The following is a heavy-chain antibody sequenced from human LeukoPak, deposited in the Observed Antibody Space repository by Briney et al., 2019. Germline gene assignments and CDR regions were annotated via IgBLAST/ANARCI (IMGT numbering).Heavy chain of an antibody. J-gene: IGHJ4*02. Sequence: GGSLRLSCAASGFTFSSYWMHWVRQAPGKGLVWVSRINTDGSSTSYADSVKGRFTISRDNAKNTLYLQMNSLRAEDTAVYYCASKGPQAMEVGYWGQGTLVTVSS. CDR3: ASKGPQAMEVGY. CDR2: INTDGSST. D-gene: IGHD5-18*01. V-gene: IGHV3-74*01. CDR1: GFTFSSYW.